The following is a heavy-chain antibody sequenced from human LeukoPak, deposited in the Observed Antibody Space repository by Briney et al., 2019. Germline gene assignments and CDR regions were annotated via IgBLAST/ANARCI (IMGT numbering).Heavy chain of an antibody. CDR1: GFTFSSYA. D-gene: IGHD3-9*01. CDR2: IRGSGGST. Sequence: GGTLRLSCAASGFTFSSYAMSWVRQGPGKGMDRDSAIRGSGGSTYYADSVKGRFTISRDNSKNTLYLQMNSLRAEDTAVYYSAKDVPLRYFDWSPGFVYCGQGTLVTVSS. V-gene: IGHV3-23*01. J-gene: IGHJ4*02. CDR3: AKDVPLRYFDWSPGFVY.